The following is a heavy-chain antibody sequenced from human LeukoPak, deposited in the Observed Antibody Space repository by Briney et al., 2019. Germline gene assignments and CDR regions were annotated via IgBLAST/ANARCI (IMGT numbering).Heavy chain of an antibody. CDR1: GFTFGDYA. CDR3: AKAGDRPYPNHVDY. J-gene: IGHJ4*02. Sequence: GGSLRLSCTASGFTFGDYAMSWFRQAPGKGLEWVGFIRSKAYGGTTEYAASVKGRFTISRDDSKSTAYLQMNSLRAEDTAVYYCAKAGDRPYPNHVDYWGQGTLVTVSS. CDR2: IRSKAYGGTT. V-gene: IGHV3-49*03. D-gene: IGHD2-21*02.